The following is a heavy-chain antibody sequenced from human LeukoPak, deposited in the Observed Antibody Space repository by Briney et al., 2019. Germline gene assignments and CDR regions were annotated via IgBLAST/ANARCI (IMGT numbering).Heavy chain of an antibody. CDR1: GFTFTNYW. CDR2: INTDGSIT. V-gene: IGHV3-74*01. D-gene: IGHD5-18*01. J-gene: IGHJ4*02. CDR3: ARDPGARGYSYGYPLFDN. Sequence: GGSLRLSCAASGFTFTNYWMHWVRHAPGKGLVWVSRINTDGSITTYADSVRGRFTVSRDNAKNTLYLQMDSLRAEDTAVYYCARDPGARGYSYGYPLFDNWGQGNLVSVSA.